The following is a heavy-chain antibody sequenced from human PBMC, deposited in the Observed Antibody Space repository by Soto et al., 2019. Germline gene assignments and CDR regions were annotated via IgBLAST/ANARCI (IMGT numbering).Heavy chain of an antibody. V-gene: IGHV5-51*01. D-gene: IGHD2-2*01. CDR1: GYSFTSYW. CDR3: ARQDREYCSSTSCYYYYGMDV. Sequence: GESLKISCKGSGYSFTSYWIGWVRQMPGKGLEWMGIIYPGDSDTRYSPSFQGQVTISADKSISTAYLQWSSLKASDTAMYYCARQDREYCSSTSCYYYYGMDVWGQGTTVTVSS. J-gene: IGHJ6*02. CDR2: IYPGDSDT.